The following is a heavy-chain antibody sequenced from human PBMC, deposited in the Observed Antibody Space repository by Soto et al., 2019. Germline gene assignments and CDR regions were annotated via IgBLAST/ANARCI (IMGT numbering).Heavy chain of an antibody. V-gene: IGHV3-13*01. Sequence: GGSLRLSCAASGFTFSSYDMHWVRQATGKGLEWVSAIGTAGDTYYPGSVKGRFTISRENAKNSLYLQMNSLRAGDTAVYYCARGFYTSPSGGYQLGVFDVWGQGTMVTVSS. CDR2: IGTAGDT. CDR1: GFTFSSYD. CDR3: ARGFYTSPSGGYQLGVFDV. J-gene: IGHJ3*01. D-gene: IGHD3-22*01.